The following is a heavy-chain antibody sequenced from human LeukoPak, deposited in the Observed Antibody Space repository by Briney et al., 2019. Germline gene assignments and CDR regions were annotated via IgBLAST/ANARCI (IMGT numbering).Heavy chain of an antibody. Sequence: ASVKVSCKASGYTFTSYDINWVRQATGQGLEWMGWMNPNSGNTGCAQKFQGRVTMTRNTSISTAYMELSSLRSEDTAVYYCARLHIWELDYWGQGTLVTVSS. CDR3: ARLHIWELDY. V-gene: IGHV1-8*01. CDR2: MNPNSGNT. D-gene: IGHD1-7*01. CDR1: GYTFTSYD. J-gene: IGHJ4*02.